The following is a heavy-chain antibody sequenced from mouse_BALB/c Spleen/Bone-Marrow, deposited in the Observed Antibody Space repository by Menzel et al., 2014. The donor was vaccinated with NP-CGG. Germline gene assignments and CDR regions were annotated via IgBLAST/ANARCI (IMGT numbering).Heavy chain of an antibody. CDR1: GYAFTNYL. CDR2: TNPGSGGT. CDR3: ARSGYGNYFYAMDY. Sequence: VQLVESGAELVRPGTSVKVSCKASGYAFTNYLIEWVKQRPGQGLEWIGVTNPGSGGTNYNEKFKGKATLTADKSSSTAYMQHSSLTSDDSAVYFCARSGYGNYFYAMDYWGQGTSVTVSS. D-gene: IGHD2-10*02. V-gene: IGHV1-54*01. J-gene: IGHJ4*01.